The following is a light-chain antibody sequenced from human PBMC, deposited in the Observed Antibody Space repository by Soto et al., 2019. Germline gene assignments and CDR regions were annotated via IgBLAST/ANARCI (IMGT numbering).Light chain of an antibody. V-gene: IGLV2-14*01. CDR1: SSDVGTYNY. Sequence: QSVLTHPASVTGSPGQSITISCTVTSSDVGTYNYVSWYQQPSGKAPKIMIYEVTYRPSGVSNRFSGSKFGNTASPSISGLQAEDEAEYYCSSYTGSSTLYVFGTGTKVTVL. J-gene: IGLJ1*01. CDR3: SSYTGSSTLYV. CDR2: EVT.